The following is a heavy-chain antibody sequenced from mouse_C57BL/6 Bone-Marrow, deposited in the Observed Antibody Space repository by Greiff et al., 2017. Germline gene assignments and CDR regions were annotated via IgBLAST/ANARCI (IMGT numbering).Heavy chain of an antibody. D-gene: IGHD1-1*01. J-gene: IGHJ4*01. CDR1: GYSFTDYN. CDR3: ARYDYYGSSYAYAMDY. V-gene: IGHV1-39*01. CDR2: INPNYGTS. Sequence: VQLQQSGPELVKPGASVKISCKASGYSFTDYNLNWVKQSNGKSLEWIGVINPNYGTSSYNQKFKGKGTWTVDQSSSTAYRQLNSLTSEDSAVYYCARYDYYGSSYAYAMDYWGQGTSVTVSS.